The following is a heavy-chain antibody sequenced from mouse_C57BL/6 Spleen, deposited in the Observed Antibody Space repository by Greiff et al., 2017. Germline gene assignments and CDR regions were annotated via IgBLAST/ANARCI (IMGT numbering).Heavy chain of an antibody. CDR2: IDPETGGT. Sequence: VQLQQSGAELVRPGASVTLSCKASGYTFTDYEMHWVKQTPVHGLEWIGAIDPETGGTAYNQKFKGKAILTADKSSSTAYMERRSLTSEDSAVYYCTRTYGSSGFAYWGQGTLVTVSA. CDR1: GYTFTDYE. V-gene: IGHV1-15*01. D-gene: IGHD1-1*01. J-gene: IGHJ3*01. CDR3: TRTYGSSGFAY.